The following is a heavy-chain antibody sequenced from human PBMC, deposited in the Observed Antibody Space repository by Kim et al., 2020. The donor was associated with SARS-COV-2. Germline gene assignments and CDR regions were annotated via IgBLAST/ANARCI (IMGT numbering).Heavy chain of an antibody. J-gene: IGHJ4*02. Sequence: GGSLRLSCEASGFTFGRYAMSWARQAPGKGLEWVSTISDGGVRTHYADSVKGRFTISRDNSKSTLFLHMNSLRAEDTAVYYCEASDYWGPGSLVTVSS. V-gene: IGHV3-23*01. CDR2: ISDGGVRT. CDR1: GFTFGRYA. CDR3: EASDY.